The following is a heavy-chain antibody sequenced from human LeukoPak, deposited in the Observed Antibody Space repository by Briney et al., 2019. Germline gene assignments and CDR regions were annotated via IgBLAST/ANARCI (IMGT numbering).Heavy chain of an antibody. Sequence: PGGSLRLSCAASGFTFENSPMNWVRQAPGKGLEWVSAIGSSGVTTYYSDSVKGRFTTSRDNSKNTLYLQMNSLRAEDTAVYYCARGRYFDWFLFDYWGQGTLVTVSS. J-gene: IGHJ4*02. CDR1: GFTFENSP. CDR3: ARGRYFDWFLFDY. D-gene: IGHD3-9*01. V-gene: IGHV3-23*01. CDR2: IGSSGVTT.